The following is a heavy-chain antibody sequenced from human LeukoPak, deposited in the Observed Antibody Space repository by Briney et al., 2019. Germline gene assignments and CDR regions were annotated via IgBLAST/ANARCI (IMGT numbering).Heavy chain of an antibody. D-gene: IGHD1-26*01. J-gene: IGHJ4*02. CDR2: IYPGDSDT. V-gene: IGHV5-51*01. Sequence: GESLKISCKGSGYIFTNFWIGWVRQMPGKGLEWMGNIYPGDSDTKYSPSFQGQVTLTVDKSISTAYLQWSSLKASDTAMYYCARRRDLYSGSYYPFDYWGQGTLVTVSS. CDR3: ARRRDLYSGSYYPFDY. CDR1: GYIFTNFW.